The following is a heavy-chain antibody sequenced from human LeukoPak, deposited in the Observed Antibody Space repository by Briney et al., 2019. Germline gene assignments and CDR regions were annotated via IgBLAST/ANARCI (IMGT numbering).Heavy chain of an antibody. V-gene: IGHV4-59*02. CDR1: GGSVSSYY. D-gene: IGHD1-7*01. CDR2: IYYSGST. J-gene: IGHJ6*02. CDR3: ARDNWNYGSSMDV. Sequence: SETLSLTCTVSGGSVSSYYWSWIRQPPGKGLEWIGYIYYSGSTNYNPSLKSRVTISVDTSKNQFSLKLSSVTAADTAVYYCARDNWNYGSSMDVWGQGTTVTVSS.